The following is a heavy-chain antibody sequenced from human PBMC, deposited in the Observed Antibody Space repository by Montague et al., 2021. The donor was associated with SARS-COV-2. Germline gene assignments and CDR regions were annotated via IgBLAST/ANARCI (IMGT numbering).Heavy chain of an antibody. Sequence: PALVKPTQTLTLTCTFSGFSLGTSEVGVGWIRQPPGKAPEFLALIYGDXDNRYKPSLKGRLTITKVTSKNQVVLTMTNVDPVDTATYYCAHFGILRYFDPWGQGTLVTVSS. CDR2: IYGDXDN. D-gene: IGHD3-9*01. CDR3: AHFGILRYFDP. CDR1: GFSLGTSEVG. V-gene: IGHV2-5*02. J-gene: IGHJ5*02.